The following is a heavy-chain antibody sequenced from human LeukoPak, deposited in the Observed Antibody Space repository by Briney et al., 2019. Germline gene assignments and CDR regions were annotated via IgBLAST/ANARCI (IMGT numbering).Heavy chain of an antibody. J-gene: IGHJ4*02. D-gene: IGHD1-26*01. CDR2: INPSGGST. Sequence: GASVKVSCTASGYTFTSYYMHWVRQAPGQGLEWMGIINPSGGSTSYAQKFQGRVTMTRDTSTSTVYMGLSSLRSEDTAVYYCARDHSGSYSLDWGQGTLVTVSS. V-gene: IGHV1-46*01. CDR1: GYTFTSYY. CDR3: ARDHSGSYSLD.